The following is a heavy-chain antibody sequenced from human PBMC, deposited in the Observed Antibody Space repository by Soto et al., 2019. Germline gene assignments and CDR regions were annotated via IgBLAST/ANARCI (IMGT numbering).Heavy chain of an antibody. J-gene: IGHJ6*02. Sequence: GGSPRLSCAASGFTFSVYSMNWVRQSPGKRLEWLSYISSTSGTIYYADSVKDRFTISRDNANNSVFLQMNSLRDEDTAVYFCARASHYTAYYYGMDVWGQGTTVTVSS. CDR2: ISSTSGTI. V-gene: IGHV3-48*02. CDR1: GFTFSVYS. D-gene: IGHD4-4*01. CDR3: ARASHYTAYYYGMDV.